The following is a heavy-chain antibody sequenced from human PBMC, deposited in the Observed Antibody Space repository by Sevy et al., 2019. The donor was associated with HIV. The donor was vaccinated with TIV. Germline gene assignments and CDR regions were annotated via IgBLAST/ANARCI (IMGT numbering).Heavy chain of an antibody. J-gene: IGHJ4*02. CDR3: NTDMAYGDYWKGY. D-gene: IGHD4-17*01. CDR1: GFTFSNAW. V-gene: IGHV3-15*05. Sequence: RGSLRLSCVVSGFTFSNAWMYCVRQAPGKGLEWVGRIKSNTDGGTTDYIAPVRSRFVIARDDSRDTVYLQMNSLKTKDTAVYYCNTDMAYGDYWKGYWGQGTVVLVSS. CDR2: IKSNTDGGTT.